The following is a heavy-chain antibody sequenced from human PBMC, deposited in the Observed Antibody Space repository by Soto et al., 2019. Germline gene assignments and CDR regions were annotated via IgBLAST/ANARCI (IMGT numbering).Heavy chain of an antibody. CDR2: INPSGGST. V-gene: IGHV1-46*03. D-gene: IGHD3-3*01. CDR1: GYTFTSYD. CDR3: ARDHRLEWLLSNYYYYYYMDV. Sequence: ASVKVSCKASGYTFTSYDVHWVRQAPGQGLEWMGIINPSGGSTSYAQKFQGRVTMTRDTSTSTVYMELSSLRSEDTAVYYCARDHRLEWLLSNYYYYYYMDVWGKGTTVTVSS. J-gene: IGHJ6*03.